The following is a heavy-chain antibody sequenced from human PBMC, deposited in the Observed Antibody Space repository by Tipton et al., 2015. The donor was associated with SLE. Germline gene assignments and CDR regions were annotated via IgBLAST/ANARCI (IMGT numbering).Heavy chain of an antibody. CDR3: ARTCYYDSSGPPYGMDV. V-gene: IGHV1-69*01. Sequence: QSGPEVKKPGSSVKVSCKASGGTFSSYAISWVRQAPGQGLEWMGGIIPIFGTANYAQKFQGRVTITADESTSTAYMELRSLRSDDTAVYYCARTCYYDSSGPPYGMDVWGQGTTVTVSS. CDR1: GGTFSSYA. CDR2: IIPIFGTA. J-gene: IGHJ6*02. D-gene: IGHD3-22*01.